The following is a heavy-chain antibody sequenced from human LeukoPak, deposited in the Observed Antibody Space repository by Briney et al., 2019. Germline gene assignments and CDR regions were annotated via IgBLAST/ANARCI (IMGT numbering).Heavy chain of an antibody. CDR2: IKQDGSEK. V-gene: IGHV3-7*05. CDR3: ARRGTSSSWAHFDY. CDR1: GFTFSNAW. Sequence: PGGSLRLSCAVSGFTFSNAWMSWVRQAPGKGLEWVAKIKQDGSEKYYVDSVKGRFTISRDNAKNSLYLQMNSLGAEDTAVYYCARRGTSSSWAHFDYWGQGTLVTVSS. J-gene: IGHJ4*02. D-gene: IGHD6-13*01.